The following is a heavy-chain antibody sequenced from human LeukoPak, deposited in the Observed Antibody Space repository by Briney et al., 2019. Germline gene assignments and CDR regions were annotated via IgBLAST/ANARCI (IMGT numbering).Heavy chain of an antibody. CDR3: AKGPVEGSGYYSLYYFDY. V-gene: IGHV3-23*01. Sequence: PGGSLRLSCAASGFTFSSYAMSWVRQAPGKGLEWVSAISGSGGSTYYADSVKGRFTISRDNSKSTLYLQMNSLRAEDTAVYYCAKGPVEGSGYYSLYYFDYWGQGTLVTVSS. J-gene: IGHJ4*02. CDR2: ISGSGGST. D-gene: IGHD3-22*01. CDR1: GFTFSSYA.